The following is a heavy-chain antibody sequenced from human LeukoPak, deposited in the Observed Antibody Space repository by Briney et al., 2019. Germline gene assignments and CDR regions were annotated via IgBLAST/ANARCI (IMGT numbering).Heavy chain of an antibody. J-gene: IGHJ4*02. CDR2: ISAYNGNA. CDR3: ARDSRRRPYYYDSSGYYSY. V-gene: IGHV1-18*01. Sequence: ASVKVSCKASGYTFTSCGISWVRQAPGQGLEWMGWISAYNGNANYAQKLQGRVTMTTDTSTSTAYMELRSLRSDDTAVYYCARDSRRRPYYYDSSGYYSYWGQGTLVTVSS. CDR1: GYTFTSCG. D-gene: IGHD3-22*01.